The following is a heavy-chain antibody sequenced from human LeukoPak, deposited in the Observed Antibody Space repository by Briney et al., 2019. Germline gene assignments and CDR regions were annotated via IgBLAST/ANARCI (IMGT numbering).Heavy chain of an antibody. CDR1: GFTFSSYE. CDR2: ISSSGSTI. CDR3: ARDLGYFDPVGDYYYYGMDV. V-gene: IGHV3-48*03. Sequence: GSLRPSCAASGFTFSSYEMNWVRPAPGKGLEWGSYISSSGSTIYYADSVKGRFTISRDNAKNSLYLQMNSLRAEDTAVYYCARDLGYFDPVGDYYYYGMDVWGQGTTVTVSS. D-gene: IGHD3-9*01. J-gene: IGHJ6*02.